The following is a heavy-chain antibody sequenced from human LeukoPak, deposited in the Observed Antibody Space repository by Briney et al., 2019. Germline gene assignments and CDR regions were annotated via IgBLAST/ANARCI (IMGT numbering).Heavy chain of an antibody. CDR3: ARVDGDYYYYGMDV. Sequence: SVKVSCKASGGTFSSYAISWVRQAPGQGLEWMGRIIPIFGIANYAQKFQGRVTITADKSTSTVYMELSSLRSEDTAVYYCARVDGDYYYYGMDVWGKGTAVTVSS. V-gene: IGHV1-69*04. D-gene: IGHD3-10*01. J-gene: IGHJ6*04. CDR1: GGTFSSYA. CDR2: IIPIFGIA.